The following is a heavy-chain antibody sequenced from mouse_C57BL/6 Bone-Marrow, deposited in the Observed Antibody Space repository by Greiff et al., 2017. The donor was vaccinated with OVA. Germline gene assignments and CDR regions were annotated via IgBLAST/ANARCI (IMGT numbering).Heavy chain of an antibody. CDR1: GYTFTSYW. J-gene: IGHJ3*01. V-gene: IGHV1-59*01. CDR2: IDPSDSYT. CDR3: ARRFCAY. Sequence: QVQLQQPGAELVRPGTSVKLSCKASGYTFTSYWMHWVKQRPGQGLEWIGVIDPSDSYTNYNQKFKGKATLTVDTSSSTAYMQLSSRTPEDSAVYYCARRFCAYWGQGSLVTVSA.